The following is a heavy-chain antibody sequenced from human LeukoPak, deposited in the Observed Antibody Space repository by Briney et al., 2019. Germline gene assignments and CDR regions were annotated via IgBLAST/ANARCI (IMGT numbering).Heavy chain of an antibody. CDR1: GDSVSSNSAA. CDR3: ARGEPGIAAAGPGPLDY. Sequence: SQTLSLTCAISGDSVSSNSAAWNWIRQFPSRGLEWLGRTYYRSKWYNDYAVSVKSRITINPDTSKNQFSLQLNSVTPEDTAVYYCARGEPGIAAAGPGPLDYWGQGTLVTVSS. D-gene: IGHD6-13*01. CDR2: TYYRSKWYN. V-gene: IGHV6-1*01. J-gene: IGHJ4*02.